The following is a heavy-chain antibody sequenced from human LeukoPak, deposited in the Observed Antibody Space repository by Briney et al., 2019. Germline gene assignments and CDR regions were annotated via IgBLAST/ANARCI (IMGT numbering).Heavy chain of an antibody. CDR1: GFTFSSYS. Sequence: GGSLRLSCAASGFTFSSYSMIWVRQAPGKGLEWVSSISSSSSYIYYADSVKGRFTISRDNAKNSLYLQMNSLRAEDTAVYYCARSPPGGMDVWGQGTTVTVSS. CDR3: ARSPPGGMDV. CDR2: ISSSSSYI. J-gene: IGHJ6*02. V-gene: IGHV3-21*01.